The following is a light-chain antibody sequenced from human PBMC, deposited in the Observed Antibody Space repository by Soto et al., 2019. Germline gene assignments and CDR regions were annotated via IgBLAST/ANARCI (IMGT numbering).Light chain of an antibody. CDR2: KAS. J-gene: IGKJ1*01. CDR3: QQYNSHST. CDR1: QSISSW. Sequence: DIPMTQSPSTLSASVGDRVTITCRASQSISSWLAWYQQKPGKAPKLLIYKASSLESGVPSRFSGSGSGTEFTLTISSLQPDEFATYYCQQYNSHSTFGQGTKVEIK. V-gene: IGKV1-5*03.